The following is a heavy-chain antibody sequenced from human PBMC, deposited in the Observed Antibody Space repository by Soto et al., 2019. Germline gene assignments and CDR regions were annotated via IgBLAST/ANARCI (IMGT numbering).Heavy chain of an antibody. J-gene: IGHJ5*02. CDR1: GGSISSGDYY. CDR3: ARTADDSYWFDP. D-gene: IGHD1-1*01. Sequence: QVQLHESGPGLVKPSQTLSLTCTVSGGSISSGDYYWSWIRQPPGKGLEWIGYIYYSGSTYYNPSLKSPGTISLDTSKNQFSLKLSSVTAADTAVYYCARTADDSYWFDPWGQGTLVTVSS. CDR2: IYYSGST. V-gene: IGHV4-30-4*01.